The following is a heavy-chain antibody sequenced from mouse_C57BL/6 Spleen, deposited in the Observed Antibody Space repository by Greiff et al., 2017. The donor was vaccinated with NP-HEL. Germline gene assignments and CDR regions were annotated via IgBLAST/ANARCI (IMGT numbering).Heavy chain of an antibody. J-gene: IGHJ3*01. Sequence: QVQLQQPGAELVMPGASVKLSCKASGYTFTSYWMHWVKQRPGQGLEWIGEIDPSDSYTNYNQKFKGKSTLTVVKSSSTAYMQLSSLTSEDSAVYYCASTLYDGYYGGAWFAYWGQGTLVTVSA. CDR3: ASTLYDGYYGGAWFAY. D-gene: IGHD2-3*01. CDR1: GYTFTSYW. V-gene: IGHV1-69*01. CDR2: IDPSDSYT.